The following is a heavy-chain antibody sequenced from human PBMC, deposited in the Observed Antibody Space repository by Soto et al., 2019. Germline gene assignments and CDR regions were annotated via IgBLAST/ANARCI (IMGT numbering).Heavy chain of an antibody. CDR2: IYWNDDK. Sequence: QITLKESGPTLVKPTQTLTLTCTFSGFSLSTSGVGVGWIRQPPGKALEWLALIYWNDDKRCSPSLKSRLTITKDTSKNHVVLTMTNMDPVDTATYYCAQTVRGDEYFQHWGQGTLVTVSS. D-gene: IGHD3-10*01. CDR3: AQTVRGDEYFQH. V-gene: IGHV2-5*01. CDR1: GFSLSTSGVG. J-gene: IGHJ1*01.